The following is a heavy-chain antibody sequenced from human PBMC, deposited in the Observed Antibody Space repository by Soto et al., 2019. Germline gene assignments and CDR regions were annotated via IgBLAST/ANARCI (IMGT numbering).Heavy chain of an antibody. CDR2: ISSSSSYI. CDR1: GFTFSSYS. CDR3: AQRDYGDHPFDY. V-gene: IGHV3-21*01. D-gene: IGHD4-17*01. J-gene: IGHJ4*02. Sequence: GGSLRLSCAASGFTFSSYSMNWVRQAPGKGLEWVSSISSSSSYIYYADSVKGRFTISRDNAENSLYLQMNSLRAEDTAVYYCAQRDYGDHPFDYWGQGTLVTVSS.